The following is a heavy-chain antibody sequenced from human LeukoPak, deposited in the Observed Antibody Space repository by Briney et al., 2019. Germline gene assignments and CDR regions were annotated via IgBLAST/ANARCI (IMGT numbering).Heavy chain of an antibody. D-gene: IGHD3-22*01. Sequence: SETLSLTCSVSGDSISSSYWSWIRQPPGKGLEWIGNIYNSANTNYNPSLQSRVTMSVDTSKSQFSLQLTSVSAADTAVYYCARRFSSRPDGNGYYYGHDAFDVWGQGTLVTVSS. CDR1: GDSISSSY. V-gene: IGHV4-59*08. J-gene: IGHJ3*01. CDR2: IYNSANT. CDR3: ARRFSSRPDGNGYYYGHDAFDV.